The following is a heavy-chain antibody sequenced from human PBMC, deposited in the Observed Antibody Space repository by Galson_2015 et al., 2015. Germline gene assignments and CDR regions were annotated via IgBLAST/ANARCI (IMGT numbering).Heavy chain of an antibody. CDR3: GRAVTYGGYADY. CDR2: ISYDENNK. D-gene: IGHD5-12*01. CDR1: GFTFSSYA. J-gene: IGHJ4*02. Sequence: SLRLSCAASGFTFSSYALHWVRQAPGKGLEWVAVISYDENNKYYADSVKGRFTISRDNSKNTLYLQMNSLRPEDTAVFYCGRAVTYGGYADYWGQGTLVTVSS. V-gene: IGHV3-30-3*01.